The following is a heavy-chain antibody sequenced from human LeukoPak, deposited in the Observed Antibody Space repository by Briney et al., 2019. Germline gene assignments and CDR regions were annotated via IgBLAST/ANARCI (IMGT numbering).Heavy chain of an antibody. CDR3: ARGLALYSSSWPFDY. J-gene: IGHJ4*02. CDR2: IYYSGST. D-gene: IGHD6-13*01. Sequence: SETLSLTCTVSGGSISSSSYYWGWIRQPPGKGLEWIGSIYYSGSTYYNPSLKSRVTISVDTSKNQFSLKLSSVTAADTAVYYCARGLALYSSSWPFDYWGQGTLVTVSS. V-gene: IGHV4-39*07. CDR1: GGSISSSSYY.